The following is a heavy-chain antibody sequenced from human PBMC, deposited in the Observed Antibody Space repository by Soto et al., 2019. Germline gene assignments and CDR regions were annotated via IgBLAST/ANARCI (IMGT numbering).Heavy chain of an antibody. CDR2: INPNCGNA. CDR1: GGTFSSYA. V-gene: IGHV1-8*02. Sequence: SVKVSCKASGGTFSSYAISWVRQATGQGLEWMGGINPNCGNANYAQKFQGRVTMTRNNSISTAYMELSSLRSEDTAVYYCARGRQSSSWSVDYWRQGTLVTVSS. J-gene: IGHJ4*02. CDR3: ARGRQSSSWSVDY. D-gene: IGHD6-13*01.